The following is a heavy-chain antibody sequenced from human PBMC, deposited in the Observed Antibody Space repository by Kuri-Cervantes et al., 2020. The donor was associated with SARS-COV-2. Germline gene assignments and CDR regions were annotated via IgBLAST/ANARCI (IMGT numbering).Heavy chain of an antibody. Sequence: GGSLRLSCAASGFTFSSYWMHWVRQGPGKGLVWVSRINSDGSSTSYADSVKGRFTISRDNAKNTLYLQMNSLRAEDTAVYYCARDLLRGTIGVASDIWGQGTMVTVSS. J-gene: IGHJ3*02. V-gene: IGHV3-74*01. CDR3: ARDLLRGTIGVASDI. CDR1: GFTFSSYW. D-gene: IGHD3-3*01. CDR2: INSDGSST.